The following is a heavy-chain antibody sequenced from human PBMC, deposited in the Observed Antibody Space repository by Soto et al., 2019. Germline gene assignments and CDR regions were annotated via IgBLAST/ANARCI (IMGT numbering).Heavy chain of an antibody. D-gene: IGHD6-19*01. CDR2: ISSSSYI. V-gene: IGHV3-21*01. J-gene: IGHJ3*02. Sequence: GGSLRLSCAASGFTFSSYSMNWVRQAPGKGLEWVSSISSSSYIYYADSVKGRFTISRDNAKNSLYLQMNSLRAEDTAVYYWAREGQQGPVADLSYAFDIWGQGTMVTVSS. CDR1: GFTFSSYS. CDR3: AREGQQGPVADLSYAFDI.